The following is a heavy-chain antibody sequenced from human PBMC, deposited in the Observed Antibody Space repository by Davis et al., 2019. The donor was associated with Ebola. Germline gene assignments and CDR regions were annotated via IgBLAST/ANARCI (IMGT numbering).Heavy chain of an antibody. V-gene: IGHV1-8*01. CDR2: MNPNSGNT. D-gene: IGHD1-26*01. CDR3: ARAKVGATRNWFDP. Sequence: ASVKVSCKASGYTFTSYDINWVRQATGQGLEWMGWMNPNSGNTGYAQKFQGRVTMTRYTSISTAYMELSSLRSEDTAVYYCARAKVGATRNWFDPWGQGTLVTVSS. J-gene: IGHJ5*02. CDR1: GYTFTSYD.